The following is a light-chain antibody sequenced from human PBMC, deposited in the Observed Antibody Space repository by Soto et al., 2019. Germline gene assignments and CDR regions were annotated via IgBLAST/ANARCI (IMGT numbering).Light chain of an antibody. CDR3: QQYYSHPYT. J-gene: IGKJ2*01. CDR2: WAS. CDR1: QSVLYSSNNKNY. Sequence: DIMMTQSPDSLAVSLGERATINCKSSQSVLYSSNNKNYLVWYQQKPGQPPKLLIYWASTRESGVPDRFSGSGSGRDFTLTISSLQAEDVAVYYCQQYYSHPYTFGQGTKLQIK. V-gene: IGKV4-1*01.